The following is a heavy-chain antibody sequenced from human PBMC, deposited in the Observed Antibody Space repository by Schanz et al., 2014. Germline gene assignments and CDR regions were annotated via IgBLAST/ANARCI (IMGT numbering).Heavy chain of an antibody. CDR3: AKVWGSDYFYPFDY. V-gene: IGHV3-23*04. J-gene: IGHJ4*02. CDR1: GFTFSTYA. D-gene: IGHD3-22*01. Sequence: EVQLVESGGGLVQPGGSLRLSCAASGFTFSTYAMTWVRQAPGKGLEWVSSISAGGTNTYYADSVKGRFTISRDNSKNTLYLQMSSLRAEDTAVYYCAKVWGSDYFYPFDYWGQGTLVTVSS. CDR2: ISAGGTNT.